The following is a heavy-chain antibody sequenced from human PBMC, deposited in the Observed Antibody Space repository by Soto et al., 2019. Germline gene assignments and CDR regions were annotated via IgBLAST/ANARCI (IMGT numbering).Heavy chain of an antibody. V-gene: IGHV3-43D*04. J-gene: IGHJ6*02. CDR3: AKGVYDILTGSHYYYGMDV. Sequence: EVQLVESGGVVVQPGGSLRLSCAASGFTFDDYAMHWVRQAPGKGLEWVSLISWDGGRTYYADSVKGRFTISRDNSKNSLYLQMNSLRAEDTALYYCAKGVYDILTGSHYYYGMDVWGQGTTVTVSS. CDR1: GFTFDDYA. CDR2: ISWDGGRT. D-gene: IGHD3-9*01.